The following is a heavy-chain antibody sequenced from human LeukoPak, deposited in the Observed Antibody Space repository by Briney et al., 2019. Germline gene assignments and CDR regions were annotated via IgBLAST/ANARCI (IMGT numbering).Heavy chain of an antibody. J-gene: IGHJ4*02. D-gene: IGHD3-22*01. CDR2: ISGSGGST. V-gene: IGHV3-23*01. Sequence: GGSLRLSCAASGFTFSSYAMSWVRQAPGKGLEWVSAISGSGGSTYYADSVKGRFTISRDNSKNTLYLQMNSLRAEDTAVYYCAKDLSQTKVVVTHFDYWGQGTLVTVSS. CDR3: AKDLSQTKVVVTHFDY. CDR1: GFTFSSYA.